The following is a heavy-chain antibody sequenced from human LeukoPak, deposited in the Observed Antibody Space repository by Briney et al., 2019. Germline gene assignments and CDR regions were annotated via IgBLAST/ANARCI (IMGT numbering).Heavy chain of an antibody. Sequence: ASVKVSCKASGGTFNSYAISWVRQAPGQRLEWMGGIIPIFGTANYAQKFQGRVTITTDESTSTAYMELSSLRSEDTAVYYCARDQGYSYGPTPFSNWFDPWGQGTLVTVAS. J-gene: IGHJ5*02. D-gene: IGHD5-18*01. CDR1: GGTFNSYA. CDR3: ARDQGYSYGPTPFSNWFDP. V-gene: IGHV1-69*05. CDR2: IIPIFGTA.